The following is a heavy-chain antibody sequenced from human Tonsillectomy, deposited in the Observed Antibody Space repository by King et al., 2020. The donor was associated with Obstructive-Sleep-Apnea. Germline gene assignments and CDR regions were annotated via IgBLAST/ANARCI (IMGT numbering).Heavy chain of an antibody. CDR3: ARHGHYDYVWGSYLSGFDY. V-gene: IGHV4-59*08. CDR2: IYYSGST. J-gene: IGHJ4*02. Sequence: VQLQESGPGLVKPSETLSLTCTVSGGSISSYYWSWIRQPPGKGLEWIGYIYYSGSTNYNPSLKSRVTISVDTSKNQFSLKLGSVTAADTAVYYCARHGHYDYVWGSYLSGFDYWGQGTLVTVSS. D-gene: IGHD3-16*02. CDR1: GGSISSYY.